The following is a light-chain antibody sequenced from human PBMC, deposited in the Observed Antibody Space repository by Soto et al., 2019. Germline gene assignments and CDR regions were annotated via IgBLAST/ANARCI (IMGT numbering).Light chain of an antibody. CDR1: SSNIGNNY. Sequence: QAVLTHPPSVSSAPGHKVTISCSGSSSNIGNNYVSWYQQLPGTAPKLLIYDNNKRPSGIPDRFSGSKSGTSATLGITGLQTGDEADYYCGTWDSSLSDVVFGGGTKVTVL. J-gene: IGLJ2*01. V-gene: IGLV1-51*01. CDR3: GTWDSSLSDVV. CDR2: DNN.